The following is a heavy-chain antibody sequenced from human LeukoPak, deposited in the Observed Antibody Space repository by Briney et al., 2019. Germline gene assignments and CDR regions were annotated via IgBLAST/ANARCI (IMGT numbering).Heavy chain of an antibody. D-gene: IGHD1-1*01. J-gene: IGHJ3*02. CDR1: GYTFTLYG. CDR3: ARDEERRDAFDI. V-gene: IGHV1-18*01. CDR2: SNAYNGNT. Sequence: SVKVSCKASGYTFTLYGISWVRRAPGQGLGWMVWSNAYNGNTNYAQKRQGRVTMTTDTSTSTAYMELRSQKSDDTAVYYCARDEERRDAFDIWGQGTMVTVSS.